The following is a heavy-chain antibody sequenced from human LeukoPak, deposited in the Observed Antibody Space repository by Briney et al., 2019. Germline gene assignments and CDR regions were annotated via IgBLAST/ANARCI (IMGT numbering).Heavy chain of an antibody. CDR2: IKQDGSER. CDR1: GFTFSNHW. Sequence: GGSLRLSCAASGFTFSNHWMNWVRQAPGKGLEWVANIKQDGSERYYVDSVKGRLTISRDSAKNSLYLQMNSLRAEDTAVYYCARGSLGAFDSWGQGALVTVSS. D-gene: IGHD1-26*01. J-gene: IGHJ4*02. V-gene: IGHV3-7*05. CDR3: ARGSLGAFDS.